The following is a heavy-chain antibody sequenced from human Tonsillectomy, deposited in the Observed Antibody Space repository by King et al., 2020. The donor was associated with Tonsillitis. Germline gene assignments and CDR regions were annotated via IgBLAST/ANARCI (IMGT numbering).Heavy chain of an antibody. CDR3: AVFNVEMATINYYFDY. D-gene: IGHD5-24*01. CDR2: IKQDGSEK. V-gene: IGHV3-7*02. CDR1: GFTFSSYW. Sequence: VQLVESGGGLVQPGGSLRLSCAASGFTFSSYWMSWVRQAPGKGLEWVANIKQDGSEKYYVDSVKGRFTISRDNAKNSLYLQMNSLRAEDTAVYYCAVFNVEMATINYYFDYWGQGTLVTVSS. J-gene: IGHJ4*02.